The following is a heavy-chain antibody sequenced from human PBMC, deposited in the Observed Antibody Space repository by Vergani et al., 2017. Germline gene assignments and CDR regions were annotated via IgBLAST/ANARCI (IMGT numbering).Heavy chain of an antibody. J-gene: IGHJ4*02. D-gene: IGHD2-21*02. CDR1: GGTFSSYT. V-gene: IGHV1-69*02. CDR2: IIPILGIA. CDR3: ARALGGIVVVTAFDY. Sequence: QVQLVQSGAEVKKPGSSVKVSCKASGGTFSSYTISWVRLAPGQGLEWMGRIIPILGIANYAQKFQGRVTITADKSTSTAYMELSSLRSEDTAVYYCARALGGIVVVTAFDYWGQGTLVTVSS.